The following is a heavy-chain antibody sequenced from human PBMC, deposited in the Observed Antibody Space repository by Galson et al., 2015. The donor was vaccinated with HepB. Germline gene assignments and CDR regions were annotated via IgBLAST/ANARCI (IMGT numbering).Heavy chain of an antibody. CDR2: IDPTDSYT. D-gene: IGHD3-22*01. Sequence: QSGAEVKKPGESLRISCKASGYRFINHWISWVRQVPGKGLEWMGRIDPTDSYTDYSPSFQGHVTISADKSISTVYLQWSSLKASDTAIYYCARSGRIVVPSPCRAVPDYYHYMDVWCKGTTVTGSS. CDR1: GYRFINHW. V-gene: IGHV5-10-1*01. J-gene: IGHJ6*03. CDR3: ARSGRIVVPSPCRAVPDYYHYMDV.